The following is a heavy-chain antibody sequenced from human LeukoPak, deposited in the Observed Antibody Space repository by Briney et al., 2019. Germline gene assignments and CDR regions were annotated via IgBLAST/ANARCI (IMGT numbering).Heavy chain of an antibody. CDR2: ISSSSSYI. CDR1: GFTFSSYS. Sequence: GGSLRLSCAASGFTFSSYSMNWVRQAPGKGLEWVSSISSSSSYIYYADSVKGRFTISRDNAKNSLYLQMNSLRAEDTAVYYCARGGYSYGYRDYWGQGTLLTVSS. CDR3: ARGGYSYGYRDY. D-gene: IGHD5-18*01. J-gene: IGHJ4*02. V-gene: IGHV3-21*01.